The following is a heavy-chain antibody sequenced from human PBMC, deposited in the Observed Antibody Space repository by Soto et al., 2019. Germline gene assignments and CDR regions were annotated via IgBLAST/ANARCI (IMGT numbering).Heavy chain of an antibody. V-gene: IGHV3-48*03. CDR2: ISSTGTSM. J-gene: IGHJ4*02. D-gene: IGHD3-3*01. CDR3: AMETHFIDY. Sequence: VQLVESGGDLVQPGGSLRLSCEASGFTFSSYEMNWVRQAPGKGLEWVSYISSTGTSMDYADSVKGRFTISRDNAKNSLHLQLNSLRDEDTAVYYCAMETHFIDYWGQGTLVSVSA. CDR1: GFTFSSYE.